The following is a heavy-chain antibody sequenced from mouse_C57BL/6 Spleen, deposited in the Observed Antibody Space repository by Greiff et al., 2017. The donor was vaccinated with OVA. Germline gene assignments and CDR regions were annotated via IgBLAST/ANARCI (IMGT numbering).Heavy chain of an antibody. J-gene: IGHJ4*01. CDR3: ARRYSGGSSPSHAMDY. CDR1: GYTFTDYY. Sequence: QVQLKESGPELVKPGASVKISCKASGYTFTDYYINWVKQRPGQGLEWIGWIFPGSGSTYYNEKFKGKATLTVDKSSSTAYMLLSSLTSEDSAVYFCARRYSGGSSPSHAMDYWGQGTSVTVSS. D-gene: IGHD1-1*01. CDR2: IFPGSGST. V-gene: IGHV1-75*01.